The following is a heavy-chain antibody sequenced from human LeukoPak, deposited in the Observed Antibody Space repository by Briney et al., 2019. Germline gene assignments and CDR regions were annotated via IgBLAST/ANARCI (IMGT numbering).Heavy chain of an antibody. CDR2: INPNSGGT. Sequence: ASVKVPCKASGYTFTGYYMHWVRRAPGQGLEWMGWINPNSGGTNYAQKFQGRVTMTRDTSISTAYMELSRLRSDDTAVYYCARPRVGATNPRGYYFDYWGQGTLVTVSS. V-gene: IGHV1-2*02. J-gene: IGHJ4*02. CDR3: ARPRVGATNPRGYYFDY. D-gene: IGHD1-26*01. CDR1: GYTFTGYY.